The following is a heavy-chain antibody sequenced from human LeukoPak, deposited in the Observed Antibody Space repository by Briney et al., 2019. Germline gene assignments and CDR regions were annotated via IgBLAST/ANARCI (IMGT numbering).Heavy chain of an antibody. J-gene: IGHJ3*02. V-gene: IGHV4-34*01. Sequence: SETLSLTCAVYGGSLSNYYWSWIRQPPGKGLEWIGEINDRGKTIYNPSLKSRVTISIDTSKNQFSLKLTSGIAADTAMYYCARPVYCSSTTCTGPFHIWGQGTMVTVSS. CDR3: ARPVYCSSTTCTGPFHI. CDR1: GGSLSNYY. D-gene: IGHD2-2*01. CDR2: INDRGKT.